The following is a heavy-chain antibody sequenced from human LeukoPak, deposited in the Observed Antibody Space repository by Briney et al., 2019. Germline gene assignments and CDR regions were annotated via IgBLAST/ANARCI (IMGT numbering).Heavy chain of an antibody. D-gene: IGHD6-13*01. J-gene: IGHJ6*02. CDR3: ATTPWQQLVSTPYGMDV. Sequence: ASVKVSCKVSGYTLTELSMHWVRQAPGKGLEWMGGFDPEDGETIYAQKFQGRVTMTEDTSTDTAYMELSSPRSEDTAVYYCATTPWQQLVSTPYGMDVWGQGTTVTVSS. CDR1: GYTLTELS. V-gene: IGHV1-24*01. CDR2: FDPEDGET.